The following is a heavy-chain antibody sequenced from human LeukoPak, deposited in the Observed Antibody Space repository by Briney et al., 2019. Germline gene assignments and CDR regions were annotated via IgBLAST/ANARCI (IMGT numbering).Heavy chain of an antibody. J-gene: IGHJ6*02. CDR2: ISAYNGNT. Sequence: ASVKVSCKASGYTFTSYGISWVRQAPGQGLEWMGWISAYNGNTNYAQKLQGRVTMTTDTSTSTAYMELRSLRSDDTVVYYCARDPQAGWFGESWYYYGMDVWGQGTTVTVSS. D-gene: IGHD3-10*01. V-gene: IGHV1-18*01. CDR3: ARDPQAGWFGESWYYYGMDV. CDR1: GYTFTSYG.